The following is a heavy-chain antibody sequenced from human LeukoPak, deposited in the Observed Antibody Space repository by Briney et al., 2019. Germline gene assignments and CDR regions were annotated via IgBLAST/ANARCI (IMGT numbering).Heavy chain of an antibody. CDR3: AKDAYYYGSGGNYYMDV. CDR2: IRYDGSNK. CDR1: GFTFSSYG. Sequence: GGSLRLSCAASGFTFSSYGMHWVRQAPGKGLEWVAFIRYDGSNKYYADSVKGRFTISRDNSKNTLYLQMNSLRAEDTAVYYCAKDAYYYGSGGNYYMDVWGKGTTVTISS. J-gene: IGHJ6*03. D-gene: IGHD3-10*01. V-gene: IGHV3-30*02.